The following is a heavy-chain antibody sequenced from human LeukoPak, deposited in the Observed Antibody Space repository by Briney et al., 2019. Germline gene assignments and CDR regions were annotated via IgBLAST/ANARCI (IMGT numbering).Heavy chain of an antibody. Sequence: GGSLRLSCAASGFTFSSYGMHWVRQAPGKGLEWVAVIWYDGSNKYYADSVKGRFTISRDNSKNTLYLQMNSLRAEDTAVYYCARGGYSYGFGFDYWGQGTLVTVSS. CDR2: IWYDGSNK. V-gene: IGHV3-33*01. J-gene: IGHJ4*02. CDR1: GFTFSSYG. CDR3: ARGGYSYGFGFDY. D-gene: IGHD5-18*01.